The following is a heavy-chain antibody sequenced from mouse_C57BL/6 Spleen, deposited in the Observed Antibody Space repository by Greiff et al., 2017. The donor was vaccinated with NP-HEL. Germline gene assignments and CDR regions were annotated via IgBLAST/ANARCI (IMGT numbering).Heavy chain of an antibody. J-gene: IGHJ4*01. Sequence: QVQLKESGAELVKPGASVKISCKASGYAFSSYWMNWVKQRPGKGLEWIGQIYPGDGDTNYNGKFKGKATLTADKSSSTAYMQLSSLTSEDSAVYFCARAYYSNLGYAMDYWGQGTSVTVSS. CDR1: GYAFSSYW. CDR3: ARAYYSNLGYAMDY. D-gene: IGHD2-5*01. CDR2: IYPGDGDT. V-gene: IGHV1-80*01.